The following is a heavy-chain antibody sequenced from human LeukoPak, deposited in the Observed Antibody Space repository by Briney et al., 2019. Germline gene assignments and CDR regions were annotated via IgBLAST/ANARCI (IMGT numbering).Heavy chain of an antibody. Sequence: GGSLRLSCEASGFIFNDYAMHWVRQVPGKGLEWFSLITWNGGHTYYADSVKGRFTISRDNIKNSLYLQMNSLRPEDTALYYCAKDRSYNSYFDYWGQGTLVTVSS. CDR3: AKDRSYNSYFDY. CDR1: GFIFNDYA. D-gene: IGHD5-24*01. J-gene: IGHJ4*02. CDR2: ITWNGGHT. V-gene: IGHV3-43D*04.